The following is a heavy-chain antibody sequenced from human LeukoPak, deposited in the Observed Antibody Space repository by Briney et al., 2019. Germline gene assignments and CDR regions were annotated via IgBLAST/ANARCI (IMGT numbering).Heavy chain of an antibody. CDR2: IRNSTGEK. Sequence: GGSLRLSCAASGFSFSSYDMSWVRQTPARGMEWVSIRNSTGEKYYADSVKGRFTLSREDSRNTVYLQLNNLSVDDTGVYYCARASWVSNAAAGWWGQGTVVTVSS. CDR3: ARASWVSNAAAGW. CDR1: GFSFSSYD. V-gene: IGHV3-23*01. J-gene: IGHJ4*02. D-gene: IGHD6-19*01.